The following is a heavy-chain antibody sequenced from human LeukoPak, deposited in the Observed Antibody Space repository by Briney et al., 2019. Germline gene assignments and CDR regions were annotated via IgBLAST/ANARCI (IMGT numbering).Heavy chain of an antibody. CDR3: ARADSDRGYDFWSGYSYYYYMDV. CDR2: IKQDGSEK. V-gene: IGHV3-7*01. J-gene: IGHJ6*03. Sequence: PGGSLRLSCAASGFSSSSYWMSGVRQAPGKGLGWVANIKQDGSEKYYVDSVKGRFTISRDNAKNSLYLQMNSLRAEDTAVYYCARADSDRGYDFWSGYSYYYYMDVWGKGTTVTVSS. CDR1: GFSSSSYW. D-gene: IGHD3-3*01.